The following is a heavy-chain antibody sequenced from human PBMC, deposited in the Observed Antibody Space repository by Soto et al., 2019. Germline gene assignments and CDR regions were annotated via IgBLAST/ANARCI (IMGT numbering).Heavy chain of an antibody. J-gene: IGHJ6*02. Sequence: EVQLVESGGGLVQPGGSLRLSCEASGFTFRNYDMPWVRQGKGKGLEWVSGISAAGDPDYADSVEGRFTISRENAQNSFFLQMNSLRVGDTAVYYCARTDRDFYGLDVWGQGTTVIVSS. V-gene: IGHV3-13*05. CDR3: ARTDRDFYGLDV. CDR1: GFTFRNYD. CDR2: ISAAGDP.